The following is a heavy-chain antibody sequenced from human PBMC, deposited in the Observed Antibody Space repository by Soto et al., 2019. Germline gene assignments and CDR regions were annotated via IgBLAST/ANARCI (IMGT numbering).Heavy chain of an antibody. CDR2: IYYSGST. J-gene: IGHJ5*02. CDR3: ARVPATRSPNWFDP. V-gene: IGHV4-59*01. Sequence: QVQLQESGPGLVKPSETLSLTCTVSGGSISSYYWSWIRQSPGKGLEWIGYIYYSGSTNYSPSLNSRVTISVDTSKTQFSLNLRSVTTADTAVYYCARVPATRSPNWFDPWGQGTLVTVSS. CDR1: GGSISSYY.